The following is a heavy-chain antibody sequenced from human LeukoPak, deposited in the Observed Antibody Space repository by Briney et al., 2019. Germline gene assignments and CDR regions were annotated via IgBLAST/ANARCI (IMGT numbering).Heavy chain of an antibody. J-gene: IGHJ4*02. V-gene: IGHV1-69*05. CDR1: GGTFSSYA. CDR2: IIPIFGTA. Sequence: SVKVSCKASGGTFSSYAISWVRQAPGQGLEWMGGIIPIFGTANYAQKFQGRVTITTDESTSTAYMELSSPRSEDTAVYYCAANLGLAVAGITYWGQGTLVTVSS. CDR3: AANLGLAVAGITY. D-gene: IGHD6-19*01.